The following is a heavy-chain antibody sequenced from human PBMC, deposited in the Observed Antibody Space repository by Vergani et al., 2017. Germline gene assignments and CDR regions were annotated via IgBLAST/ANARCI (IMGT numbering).Heavy chain of an antibody. CDR3: ARAPGGTYFSTFDY. Sequence: EVQLVESGGGLVKRGGSLRLSCAASGFTFSSYSMNCVRQAPGKGLEWVSSISSSSSYIHYSDSLKGRFTISRDNAKSSLYLQMNSLRAEDTAVYYCARAPGGTYFSTFDYWGQGTLVTVSS. V-gene: IGHV3-21*01. CDR1: GFTFSSYS. J-gene: IGHJ4*02. CDR2: ISSSSSYI. D-gene: IGHD1-26*01.